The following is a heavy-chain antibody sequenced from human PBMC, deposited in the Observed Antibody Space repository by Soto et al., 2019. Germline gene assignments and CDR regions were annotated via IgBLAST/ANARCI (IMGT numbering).Heavy chain of an antibody. CDR1: SYS. CDR2: IWYDGSNK. V-gene: IGHV3-33*01. Sequence: SYSLHYFKKAPGKGLEWVAVIWYDGSNKYYADSVKGRFTISRDNSKNTLYLQMNSLRAEDTAVYYCARDHSPPENYGDYYYNYYYGMDVLRQGTTFT. CDR3: ARDHSPPENYGDYYYNYYYGMDV. D-gene: IGHD4-17*01. J-gene: IGHJ6*02.